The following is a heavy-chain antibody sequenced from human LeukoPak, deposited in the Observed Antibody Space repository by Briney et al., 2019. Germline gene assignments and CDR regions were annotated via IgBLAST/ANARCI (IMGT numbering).Heavy chain of an antibody. V-gene: IGHV1-18*01. CDR3: ARAEVTTAFDP. Sequence: ASVKVSCKASGYTFTSYGISWVRQAPGQGLEWMGWISAYNGNTNYAQKLQGRVTMTTDTSTSTADMELRSLRSDDTAVYYCARAEVTTAFDPWGQGTLVTVSS. CDR2: ISAYNGNT. CDR1: GYTFTSYG. J-gene: IGHJ5*02. D-gene: IGHD4-11*01.